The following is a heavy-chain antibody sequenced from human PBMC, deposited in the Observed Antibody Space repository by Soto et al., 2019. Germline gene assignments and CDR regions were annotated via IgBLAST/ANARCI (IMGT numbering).Heavy chain of an antibody. CDR2: ITPSGGST. Sequence: QVQLVQSGAEVKKPGASVKVPCKASGYTFTRYYMHWVRQAPGQGLVWMGIITPSGGSTSYAQKFQVRVTMTRDTSTSTVSMELSSLRSEDTAVYYCASRAGSGSYLDYWGQGTLVTVSS. V-gene: IGHV1-46*03. CDR1: GYTFTRYY. CDR3: ASRAGSGSYLDY. J-gene: IGHJ4*02. D-gene: IGHD3-10*01.